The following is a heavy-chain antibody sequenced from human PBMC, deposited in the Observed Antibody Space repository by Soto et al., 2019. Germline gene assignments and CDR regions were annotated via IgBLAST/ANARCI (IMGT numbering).Heavy chain of an antibody. CDR3: ARAVHDYGDYCLNY. Sequence: QVQLVQSGAEVKKPGSSVKVSCKASGGTFSSYAISWVRQAPGQGLEWTGGIIPIFGTANYAQKFQGRVTITADESTSTAYMELSSLRSEDTAVYYCARAVHDYGDYCLNYWGQGTLVTVSS. J-gene: IGHJ4*02. CDR1: GGTFSSYA. V-gene: IGHV1-69*01. CDR2: IIPIFGTA. D-gene: IGHD4-17*01.